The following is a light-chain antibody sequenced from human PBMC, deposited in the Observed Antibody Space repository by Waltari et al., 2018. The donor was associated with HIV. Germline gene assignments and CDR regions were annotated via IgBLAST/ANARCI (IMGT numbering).Light chain of an antibody. Sequence: SYELTQPPSVSVSPGQAATIPCSGDQLDDTYVCWYQQKPGRSPGLLIYQDDKRLSGIPDRFSGSNSGNTATLTISGTQTMDEADYYCQAWDSGTGVFGTGTTVTVL. V-gene: IGLV3-1*01. CDR3: QAWDSGTGV. J-gene: IGLJ1*01. CDR1: QLDDTY. CDR2: QDD.